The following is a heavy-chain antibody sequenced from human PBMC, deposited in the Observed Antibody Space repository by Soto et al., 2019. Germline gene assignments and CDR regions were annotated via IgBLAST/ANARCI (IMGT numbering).Heavy chain of an antibody. J-gene: IGHJ4*02. CDR2: IYWNDDK. D-gene: IGHD2-21*01. V-gene: IGHV2-5*01. CDR1: GFSVSARGVG. CDR3: AHSPCGAAPDY. Sequence: QITLKESGPTLVKPTQTLTLTCTVSGFSVSARGVGVGWIRQPPGKALEWLGIIYWNDDKRYSPSLKSRLTIIKDTSKSQVVLTLTNMDPVDTGTYYCAHSPCGAAPDYWGQGTPVTVSS.